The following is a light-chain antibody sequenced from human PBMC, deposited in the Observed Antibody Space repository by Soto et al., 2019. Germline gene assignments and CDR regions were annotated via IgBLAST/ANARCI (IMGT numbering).Light chain of an antibody. V-gene: IGLV2-14*01. Sequence: GASSDVGGYNYVSWYQQHPGKAPKLMIYEVSNRPSGVSNRFSDSKSGNTASLTISGLQAEDEADYYCSSYTSSSINYVFGTGTKVTVL. CDR3: SSYTSSSINYV. CDR1: SSDVGGYNY. CDR2: EVS. J-gene: IGLJ1*01.